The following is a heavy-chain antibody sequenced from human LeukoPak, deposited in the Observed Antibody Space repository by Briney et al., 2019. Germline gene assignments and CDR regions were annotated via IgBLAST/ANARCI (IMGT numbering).Heavy chain of an antibody. CDR1: GGSISSGDYY. Sequence: SETLSLTCTVSGGSISSGDYYWSWVRQPPGKGLEWIGYIYYSGSTYYYPSLKSRVTISEDTSKNQFSLKLSSVTAADTAVYYCARVWIAAAGPFDYWGQGTLVTVSS. CDR2: IYYSGST. V-gene: IGHV4-30-4*08. J-gene: IGHJ4*02. CDR3: ARVWIAAAGPFDY. D-gene: IGHD6-13*01.